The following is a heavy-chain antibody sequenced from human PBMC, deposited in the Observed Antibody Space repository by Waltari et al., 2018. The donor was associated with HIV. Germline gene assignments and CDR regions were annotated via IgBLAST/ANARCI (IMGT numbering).Heavy chain of an antibody. J-gene: IGHJ4*02. CDR2: IYDSGST. V-gene: IGHV4-39*01. Sequence: QVQLQESGPGLVKPSETLSLTCTVSSGSISSSSSYWGWIRQPPGRGLEWIGNIYDSGSTSYNPSLNSRVTISVDTSKNQFSLKLSSVTAADTAVYYCANLPFVYFDYWGQGTLVTVSS. CDR3: ANLPFVYFDY. CDR1: SGSISSSSSY.